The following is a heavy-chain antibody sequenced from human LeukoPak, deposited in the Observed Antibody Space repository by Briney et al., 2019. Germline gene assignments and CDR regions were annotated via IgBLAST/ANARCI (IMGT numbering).Heavy chain of an antibody. Sequence: PGGSLRLSCAASGFTFSSYSMNWVRQAPGKGLEWVSSISSSSSYIYYADSVKGRFTISRDNAKSSLYLQMNSLRAEDTAVYYCARVSVVTLDYWGQGTLVTVSS. J-gene: IGHJ4*02. CDR1: GFTFSSYS. D-gene: IGHD2-21*02. CDR3: ARVSVVTLDY. CDR2: ISSSSSYI. V-gene: IGHV3-21*01.